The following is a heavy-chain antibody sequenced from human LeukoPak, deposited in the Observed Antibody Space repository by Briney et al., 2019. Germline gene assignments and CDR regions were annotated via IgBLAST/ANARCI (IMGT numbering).Heavy chain of an antibody. D-gene: IGHD3-22*01. J-gene: IGHJ4*02. Sequence: GGSLRLSCAASGLTVSSNYMSWVRQAPGKGLEWVANIKQDGSEKYYVDSVKGRFTISRDNAKNSLYLQMNSLRAEDTAVYYCARAPLYYDSSGYYSNWGQGTLVTVSS. CDR2: IKQDGSEK. V-gene: IGHV3-7*01. CDR1: GLTVSSNY. CDR3: ARAPLYYDSSGYYSN.